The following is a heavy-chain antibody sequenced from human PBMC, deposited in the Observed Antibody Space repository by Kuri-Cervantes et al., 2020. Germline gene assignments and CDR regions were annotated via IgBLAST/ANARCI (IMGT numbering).Heavy chain of an antibody. D-gene: IGHD3-9*01. CDR2: MNPNSGNT. CDR1: GYTFTSSD. J-gene: IGHJ4*02. V-gene: IGHV1-8*01. Sequence: ASVQVSSKASGYTFTSSDINWVRQATGQGLEWMGWMNPNSGNTGYAQKFQGRVTMTRNTSISTAYMELSSLRSEDTAVYYCARGLRYFDWFSDHYYFDYWGQGTLVTVSS. CDR3: ARGLRYFDWFSDHYYFDY.